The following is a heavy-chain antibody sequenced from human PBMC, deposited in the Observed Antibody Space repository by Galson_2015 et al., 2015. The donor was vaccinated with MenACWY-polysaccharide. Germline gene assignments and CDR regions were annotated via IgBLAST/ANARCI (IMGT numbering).Heavy chain of an antibody. Sequence: PALVKPTQTLTLTCTFSGFSLSTRGVGVGWIRQPPGKALEWLALIYWDDDKRYSPSLKSRLTITKDTSKNQVVLTMTNMDPVDTATYYCAHRGDDIFPNWFDPWGQGTLVTVSS. CDR3: AHRGDDIFPNWFDP. D-gene: IGHD3-9*01. CDR1: GFSLSTRGVG. J-gene: IGHJ5*02. CDR2: IYWDDDK. V-gene: IGHV2-5*02.